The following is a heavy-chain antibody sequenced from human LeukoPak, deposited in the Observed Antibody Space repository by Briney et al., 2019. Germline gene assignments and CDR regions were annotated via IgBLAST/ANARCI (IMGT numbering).Heavy chain of an antibody. CDR3: ARTRSHGGTFDY. CDR1: GFTFSSYS. Sequence: GGSLRLSCAASGFTFSSYSMNWVRQAPGKGLEWVSSISSSSSYIYYADSVKGRFTISRDNAKNSLYLQMNSLRAEDTAVYYCARTRSHGGTFDYWGQGTLVTVSS. CDR2: ISSSSSYI. D-gene: IGHD4-23*01. V-gene: IGHV3-21*01. J-gene: IGHJ4*02.